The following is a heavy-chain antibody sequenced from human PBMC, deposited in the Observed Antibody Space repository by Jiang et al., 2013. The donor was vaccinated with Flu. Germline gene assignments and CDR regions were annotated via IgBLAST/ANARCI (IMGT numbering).Heavy chain of an antibody. CDR3: ARDQHNYGHDAFDV. D-gene: IGHD5-24*01. CDR2: FFYTGKI. CDR1: GYSIGDAYY. V-gene: IGHV4-38-2*02. Sequence: KPSETLSLTCAVSGYSIGDAYYWGWLRQPQGTGLEWIGSFFYTGKIYYNPSLRSRVTISGDTSKNQISLKLGSVTAADTAFYYCARDQHNYGHDAFDVWGQGTLVAVSS. J-gene: IGHJ3*01.